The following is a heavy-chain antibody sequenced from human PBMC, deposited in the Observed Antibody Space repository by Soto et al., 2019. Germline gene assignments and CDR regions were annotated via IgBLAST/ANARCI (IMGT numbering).Heavy chain of an antibody. Sequence: SVKVSCKASGCTFSSYAISWVRQAPGQGLEWMGGIIPTFGTANYAQKFQGRVTITADESTSTAYMELSSLRSEDTAVYYCARSMVRGVIITDYYYYGMDVWGQGTTVTVSS. V-gene: IGHV1-69*13. J-gene: IGHJ6*02. CDR2: IIPTFGTA. CDR3: ARSMVRGVIITDYYYYGMDV. D-gene: IGHD3-10*01. CDR1: GCTFSSYA.